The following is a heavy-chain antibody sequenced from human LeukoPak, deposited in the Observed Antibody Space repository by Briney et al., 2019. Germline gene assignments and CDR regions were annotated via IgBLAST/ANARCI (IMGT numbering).Heavy chain of an antibody. Sequence: PGGSLRLSCAASGFTFSSYGMHWVRQAPGKGLEWVAVISYDGSNKYYADSVKGRFTISRDNSKNTLYLQMNSLRAEDTAVYYCARGDCSSTSCYARYYYYYMDVWGKGTTVTVSS. CDR2: ISYDGSNK. D-gene: IGHD2-2*01. V-gene: IGHV3-30*03. CDR1: GFTFSSYG. J-gene: IGHJ6*03. CDR3: ARGDCSSTSCYARYYYYYMDV.